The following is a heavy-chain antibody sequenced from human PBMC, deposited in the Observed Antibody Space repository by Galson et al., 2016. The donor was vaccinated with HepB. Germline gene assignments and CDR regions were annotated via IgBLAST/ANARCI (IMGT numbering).Heavy chain of an antibody. V-gene: IGHV3-7*01. CDR2: IKQDGIEK. Sequence: SLRLSCAASGFTLSSYWMPWVRQAPGKGLEWVANIKQDGIEKYHADSVRGRFTISRDNTKDSLYLQMSDLRAEDTAVYYCVRDSGLCSGGSGYGAAFDNWGQGTMVTVSS. J-gene: IGHJ3*02. D-gene: IGHD2-15*01. CDR1: GFTLSSYW. CDR3: VRDSGLCSGGSGYGAAFDN.